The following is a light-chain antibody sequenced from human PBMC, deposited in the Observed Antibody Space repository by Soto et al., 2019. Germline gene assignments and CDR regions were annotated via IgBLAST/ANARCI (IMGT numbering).Light chain of an antibody. J-gene: IGKJ1*01. V-gene: IGKV3-20*01. Sequence: EIVLTQSPGTLSLSPGERATLSCRASQSVSNNYLAWYQQKPGQAPRLLFYGASNRATGIPDGFSGSGSGTDFNLTISRLEPENFPVYYFQQYGSSDTFGQGTKVEIK. CDR2: GAS. CDR3: QQYGSSDT. CDR1: QSVSNNY.